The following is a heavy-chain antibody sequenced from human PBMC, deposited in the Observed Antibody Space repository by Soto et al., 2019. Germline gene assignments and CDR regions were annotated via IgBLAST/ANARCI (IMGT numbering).Heavy chain of an antibody. J-gene: IGHJ5*02. V-gene: IGHV6-1*01. CDR1: GDSVSSNDAV. Sequence: SQTLSLTCAISGDSVSSNDAVGNWIKKSPSRGLEWLGRTYYRSIWQTEYAVSVKGRMTINPDASKNQFSLQLNSVTPEDTAMNYCARLVGNSWLDHWGQGTLVTVSS. CDR3: ARLVGNSWLDH. D-gene: IGHD6-6*01. CDR2: TYYRSIWQT.